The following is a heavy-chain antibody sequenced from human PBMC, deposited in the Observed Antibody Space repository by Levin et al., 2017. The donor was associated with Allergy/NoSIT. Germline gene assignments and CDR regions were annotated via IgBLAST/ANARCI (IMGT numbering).Heavy chain of an antibody. CDR2: IINSGVGT. J-gene: IGHJ4*02. Sequence: AGGSLRLSCAASGFTFNNYAMSWVRQAPGKGLEWVSAIINSGVGTYYADSVKGRFTISRDNSKNTMYLQMNSLRAEDTDVYFCAKDAIRGSDQPYYFDYRGQGTLVTASS. CDR1: GFTFNNYA. D-gene: IGHD6-19*01. CDR3: AKDAIRGSDQPYYFDY. V-gene: IGHV3-23*01.